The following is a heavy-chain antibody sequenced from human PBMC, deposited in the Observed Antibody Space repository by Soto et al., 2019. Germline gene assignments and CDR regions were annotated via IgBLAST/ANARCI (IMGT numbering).Heavy chain of an antibody. J-gene: IGHJ6*02. CDR2: IYHSGST. CDR1: GYSISSGYY. D-gene: IGHD2-2*01. Sequence: LYLTCAVSGYSISSGYYWGWIRQPPGKGLEWIGSIYHSGSTYYNPSLKSRVTISVDTSKNQFSLKLSSVTAADTAVYYCARDHIVVVPAAHYYYGMDVWGQGTTVTVSS. V-gene: IGHV4-38-2*02. CDR3: ARDHIVVVPAAHYYYGMDV.